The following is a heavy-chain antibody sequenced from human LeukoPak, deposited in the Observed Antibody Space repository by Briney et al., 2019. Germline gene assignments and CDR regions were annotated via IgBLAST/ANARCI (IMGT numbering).Heavy chain of an antibody. Sequence: ASVKVSCKASGYTFTSYGISWVQQAPGQGLEWMGWISAYNGNTNYAQKFQGRVTMTRDTSISTAYMELSRLRSDDTAVYYCARDWGAAAGVVDYWGQGTLVTVSS. J-gene: IGHJ4*02. CDR3: ARDWGAAAGVVDY. D-gene: IGHD6-13*01. CDR2: ISAYNGNT. V-gene: IGHV1-18*01. CDR1: GYTFTSYG.